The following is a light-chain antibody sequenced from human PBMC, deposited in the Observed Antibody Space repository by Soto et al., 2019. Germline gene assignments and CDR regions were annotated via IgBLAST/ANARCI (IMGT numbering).Light chain of an antibody. J-gene: IGKJ4*01. Sequence: EIVLTQSPATLSLSPGERATLSCRASRSVSSSLAWYQQKPGQAPRLLIYDASNRATGIPARFSGSGSGTDFTLTISSLETEDFAVYYCQQRSNWPLTFGGGTKVEIK. CDR3: QQRSNWPLT. V-gene: IGKV3-11*01. CDR2: DAS. CDR1: RSVSSS.